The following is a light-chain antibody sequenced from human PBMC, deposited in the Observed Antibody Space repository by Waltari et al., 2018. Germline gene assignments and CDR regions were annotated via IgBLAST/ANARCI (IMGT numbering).Light chain of an antibody. CDR1: TSNIGNYY. Sequence: QSVLTQPPPVSAAPGQKVTISCSGSTSNIGNYYLSWYHQVPGEAPKLLIFDNNKRPSGIPDRFSASKSGTSATLGITGLQTGDEADYYCATWDNSLRNVVFGGGTKLTVL. CDR2: DNN. J-gene: IGLJ2*01. CDR3: ATWDNSLRNVV. V-gene: IGLV1-51*01.